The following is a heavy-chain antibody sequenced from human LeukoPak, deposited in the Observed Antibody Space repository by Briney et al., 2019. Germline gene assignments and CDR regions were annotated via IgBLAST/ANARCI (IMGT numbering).Heavy chain of an antibody. CDR1: GFTFSSYA. Sequence: PGGSLRLSCAASGFTFSSYAMHWVRQAPGKGLEYVSAISSNGGSTYYANSVKGRFTISRDNSKNTLYLQMGSLRAEDMAVYYCARDSVTTPELGFRSPYYYYYGMDVWGQGTTVTVSS. CDR2: ISSNGGST. CDR3: ARDSVTTPELGFRSPYYYYYGMDV. V-gene: IGHV3-64*01. J-gene: IGHJ6*02. D-gene: IGHD4-23*01.